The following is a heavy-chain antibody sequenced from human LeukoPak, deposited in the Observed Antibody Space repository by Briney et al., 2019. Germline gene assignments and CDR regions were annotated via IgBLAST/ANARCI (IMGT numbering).Heavy chain of an antibody. CDR2: ISSSGSTI. J-gene: IGHJ4*02. CDR1: GFTFSSYE. CDR3: ARVIQLWSLYYFDY. V-gene: IGHV3-48*03. Sequence: GGSLRLFCAASGFTFSSYEMNWVRQAPGKGLEWVSYISSSGSTIYYADFVKGRFTISRDNAKNSLYLQMNSLRAEDTAVYYCARVIQLWSLYYFDYWGQGTLVTVSS. D-gene: IGHD5-18*01.